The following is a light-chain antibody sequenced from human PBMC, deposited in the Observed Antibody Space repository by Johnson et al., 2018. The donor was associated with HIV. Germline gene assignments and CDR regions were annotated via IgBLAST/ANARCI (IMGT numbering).Light chain of an antibody. CDR1: SSNIGNNF. J-gene: IGLJ1*01. CDR2: ENS. V-gene: IGLV1-51*02. CDR3: GTWDSSLSSYV. Sequence: QSVLTQPPSVSAAPGQKVTISCSGSSSNIGNNFVSWYQHLPGTAPKLLIYENSKRPSWTPDRFSGSKSGTSATLGITGLQTGDEADYYCGTWDSSLSSYVFGPVPKVTAL.